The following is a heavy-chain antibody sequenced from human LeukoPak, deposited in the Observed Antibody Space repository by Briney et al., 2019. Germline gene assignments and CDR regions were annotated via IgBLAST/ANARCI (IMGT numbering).Heavy chain of an antibody. V-gene: IGHV4-59*08. CDR1: GGSISSYY. Sequence: PSETLSLTCTVSGGSISSYYWSWIRQPPGKGLEWIGYIYYSGSTNYNPPLKSRVTISVDTSKNQFSLKLSSVTAADTAVYYCARIRIAAAGYYFDYWGQGTLVTVSS. CDR3: ARIRIAAAGYYFDY. CDR2: IYYSGST. D-gene: IGHD6-13*01. J-gene: IGHJ4*02.